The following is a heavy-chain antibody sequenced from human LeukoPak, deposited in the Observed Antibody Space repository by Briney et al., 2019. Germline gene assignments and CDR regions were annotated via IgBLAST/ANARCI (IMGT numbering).Heavy chain of an antibody. V-gene: IGHV1-2*02. Sequence: ASVKVSCKASGYTFTGYYIDWVRQAPGQGLEWMGWINPNSGGTNYAQRFEGRVTVTRDTSISTAYMELSRLRSDDTAVYYCARALSNLRLYYFDYWGQGALVTVSS. J-gene: IGHJ4*02. CDR3: ARALSNLRLYYFDY. D-gene: IGHD4-11*01. CDR1: GYTFTGYY. CDR2: INPNSGGT.